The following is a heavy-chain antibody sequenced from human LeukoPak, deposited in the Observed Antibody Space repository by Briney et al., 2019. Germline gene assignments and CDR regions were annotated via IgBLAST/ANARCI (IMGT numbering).Heavy chain of an antibody. V-gene: IGHV4-59*08. D-gene: IGHD6-6*01. CDR3: ARHGLAARLDY. CDR1: GGSISSYY. J-gene: IGHJ4*02. Sequence: PSETLSLTCTVSGGSISSYYWSWIRQPPGKGLEGIGYNYYSGSTNYNPSLKSRVTISVDTSKNQFSLKLSSVTAADTAVYYCARHGLAARLDYWGQGTLVTVSS. CDR2: NYYSGST.